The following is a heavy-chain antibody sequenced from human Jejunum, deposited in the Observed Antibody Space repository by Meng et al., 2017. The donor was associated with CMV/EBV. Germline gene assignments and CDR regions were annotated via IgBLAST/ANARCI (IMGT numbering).Heavy chain of an antibody. J-gene: IGHJ4*02. CDR3: ARDRTSVVSPAALLF. CDR2: ISYDGGNT. CDR1: FLFSLFP. Sequence: FLFSLFPMPWVRQAPGKGLEWVAVISYDGGNTYYADSVKDRFTISRDNSNNTLFLQMNNLRPEDTAVYYCARDRTSVVSPAALLFWGQGTLVTVSS. D-gene: IGHD2-2*01. V-gene: IGHV3-30-3*01.